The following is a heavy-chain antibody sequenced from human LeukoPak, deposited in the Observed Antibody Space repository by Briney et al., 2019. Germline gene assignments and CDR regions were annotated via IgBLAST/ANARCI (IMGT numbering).Heavy chain of an antibody. D-gene: IGHD3-22*01. J-gene: IGHJ4*02. CDR2: IKQDGSEK. V-gene: IGHV3-7*01. CDR3: ARDNYYDSSGYYSPSAFDY. Sequence: GGSLRLSCAASGFTFSSYWMSWVRQAPGKWLEWVANIKQDGSEKYYVDSVKGRFTISRDNAKNSLYLQMNSLRAEDTAVYYCARDNYYDSSGYYSPSAFDYWGQGTLVTVSS. CDR1: GFTFSSYW.